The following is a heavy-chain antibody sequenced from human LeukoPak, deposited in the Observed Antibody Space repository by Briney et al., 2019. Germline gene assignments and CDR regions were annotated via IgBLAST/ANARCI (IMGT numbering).Heavy chain of an antibody. D-gene: IGHD3-10*01. CDR1: GFTFSSYW. CDR3: ARGLGHYYGSGSYYLPYYYYGMDV. J-gene: IGHJ6*02. Sequence: GGSLRLSCAASGFTFSSYWMSWVRQAPWKGLEWVANIKQDGSEKYYVDSVKGRFTISRDNAKNSLYLQMNSLRAEDTAVYYCARGLGHYYGSGSYYLPYYYYGMDVWGQGTTVTVSS. CDR2: IKQDGSEK. V-gene: IGHV3-7*01.